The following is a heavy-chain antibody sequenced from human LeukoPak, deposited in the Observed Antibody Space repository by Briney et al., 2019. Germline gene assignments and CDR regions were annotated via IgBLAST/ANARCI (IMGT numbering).Heavy chain of an antibody. D-gene: IGHD2-2*01. CDR1: GYTFTGYP. J-gene: IGHJ4*02. CDR3: ARDYCSSTSCLFDY. Sequence: ASVKVSCKASGYTFTGYPMHWVRQAPGQGLEWMGRINPNSGDTNYAQNFQGRVTMTRDTSISTAYMELSRLRSDDTAVYYCARDYCSSTSCLFDYWGQGTLVTVSS. CDR2: INPNSGDT. V-gene: IGHV1-2*06.